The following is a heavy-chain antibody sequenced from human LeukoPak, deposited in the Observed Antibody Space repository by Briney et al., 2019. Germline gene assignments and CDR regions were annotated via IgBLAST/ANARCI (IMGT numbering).Heavy chain of an antibody. CDR3: ARGIVGATYFDY. D-gene: IGHD1-26*01. V-gene: IGHV3-48*03. Sequence: GGSLRLSCAASGFSFSSYEMNWVRQAPGKGLEWVSYISGSGTTIYYADSVKGRFTISRDNAENSLYLQMNSLRAEDTAVYYCARGIVGATYFDYWGQGTLVTVSS. CDR2: ISGSGTTI. J-gene: IGHJ4*02. CDR1: GFSFSSYE.